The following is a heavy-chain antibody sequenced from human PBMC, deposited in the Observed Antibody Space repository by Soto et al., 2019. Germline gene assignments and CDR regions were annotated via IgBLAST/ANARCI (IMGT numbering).Heavy chain of an antibody. CDR2: INAGNGNT. CDR3: ARARAADYGDYDSLAWYFDL. Sequence: QVQLVQSGAEEKKPGASVKVSCKASGYTFTSYAMHWVRQAPGQRLEWMGWINAGNGNTKYSQKFQGRVTITRETDAGTAYMKRRSMRSEDTAVYYCARARAADYGDYDSLAWYFDLWGRGTLVNVSS. CDR1: GYTFTSYA. D-gene: IGHD4-17*01. V-gene: IGHV1-3*05. J-gene: IGHJ2*01.